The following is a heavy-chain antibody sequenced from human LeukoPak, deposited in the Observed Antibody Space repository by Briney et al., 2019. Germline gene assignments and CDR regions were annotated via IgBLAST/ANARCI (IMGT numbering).Heavy chain of an antibody. Sequence: ASVKVSCKVSGYTLTELSMHWVRQAPGKGLEWMGGFDPEYGETIYAQKFQGRVTMNEDTSTDTAYRGLSSLRSEDTAVYYGAQGRCGELFPNFDGWGQGILVTVSS. V-gene: IGHV1-24*01. CDR2: FDPEYGET. CDR3: AQGRCGELFPNFDG. CDR1: GYTLTELS. J-gene: IGHJ4*02. D-gene: IGHD3-10*01.